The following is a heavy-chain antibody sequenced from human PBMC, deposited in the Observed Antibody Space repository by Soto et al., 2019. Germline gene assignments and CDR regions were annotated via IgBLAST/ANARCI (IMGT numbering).Heavy chain of an antibody. CDR1: GYTFTSYA. D-gene: IGHD2-21*01. V-gene: IGHV1-3*05. J-gene: IGHJ4*02. CDR2: INAGNGNT. CDR3: ARGGEPIDY. Sequence: QVQLVQSGAEEKKPGASGKVSCKASGYTFTSYAMHWVRQAPGRRLEWRGGINAGNGNTKYSQKFQGRVTITRDTSAGTAYMELSSLRSEDAAVYYCARGGEPIDYWGQGTPVTVSS.